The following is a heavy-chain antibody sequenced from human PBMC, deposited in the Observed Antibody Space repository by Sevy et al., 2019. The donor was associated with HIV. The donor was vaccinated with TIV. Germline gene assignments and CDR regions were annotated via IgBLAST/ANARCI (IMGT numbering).Heavy chain of an antibody. CDR3: ARLCYDSVWGSFRSYYFDY. D-gene: IGHD3-16*02. V-gene: IGHV4-39*01. J-gene: IGHJ4*02. CDR2: VYYSGST. CDR1: GGSISSSYYY. Sequence: SESLSLTCTVSGGSISSSYYYWGWIRQPPGKGLEWIGNVYYSGSTYYNTSLKSRVTISVDTSKNQFSLKLRSVTAADTAVYYCARLCYDSVWGSFRSYYFDYWGQGTLVTVSS.